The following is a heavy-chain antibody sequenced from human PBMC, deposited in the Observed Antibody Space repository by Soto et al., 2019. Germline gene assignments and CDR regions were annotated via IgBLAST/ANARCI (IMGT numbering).Heavy chain of an antibody. CDR1: GGSISSGDYY. CDR2: IYYSGST. CDR3: AGYSPYYYDSSGYYSHAFDI. D-gene: IGHD3-22*01. J-gene: IGHJ3*02. V-gene: IGHV4-30-4*01. Sequence: SETLSLTCTVSGGSISSGDYYWSWIRQPPGKGLEWIGYIYYSGSTYYNPSLKSRVTISVDMSKNQFSLKLSSVTAADTAVYYCAGYSPYYYDSSGYYSHAFDIWGQGTMVTVSS.